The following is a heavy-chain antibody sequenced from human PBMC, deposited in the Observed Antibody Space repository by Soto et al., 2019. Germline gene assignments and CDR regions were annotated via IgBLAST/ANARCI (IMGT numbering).Heavy chain of an antibody. Sequence: SLTCAVYGGSFSGYYWCWIGQPPGKGLEWIGEINHSGSTNYNPSLKSRVTISVDTSKNQFSLKLSSVTAADTAVYYCARSSPDTAMAHYFDYWGQGTLVTV. J-gene: IGHJ4*02. CDR2: INHSGST. D-gene: IGHD5-18*01. CDR1: GGSFSGYY. V-gene: IGHV4-34*01. CDR3: ARSSPDTAMAHYFDY.